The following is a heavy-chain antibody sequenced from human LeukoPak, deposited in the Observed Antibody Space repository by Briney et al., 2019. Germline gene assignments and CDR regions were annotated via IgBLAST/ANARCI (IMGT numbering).Heavy chain of an antibody. V-gene: IGHV4-39*07. J-gene: IGHJ4*02. CDR1: GGSISGSSYY. CDR2: GFYGGSA. D-gene: IGHD5-24*01. CDR3: ASFGRRDGYNPYYFDY. Sequence: SETLSLTCTVSGGSISGSSYYWAWIRQPPGKGLEWIGSGFYGGSAYYNPSLKSRVTIAVDTSKNQFSLKLSSVTAADTAVYYCASFGRRDGYNPYYFDYWGQGSLVTVSS.